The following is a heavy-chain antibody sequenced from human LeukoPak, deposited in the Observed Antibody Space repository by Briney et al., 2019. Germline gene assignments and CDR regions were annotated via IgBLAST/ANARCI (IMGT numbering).Heavy chain of an antibody. CDR1: GYTFTSYA. V-gene: IGHV1-69*05. J-gene: IGHJ6*03. Sequence: SVKVSCKASGYTFTSYAISWVRQAPGQGLEWMGGIIPIFGTANYAQKFQGRVTITTDESTSTAYMELSSLRSEDTAVYYCASVFAGSSYYYYYYMDVWGKGTTVTVSS. CDR2: IIPIFGTA. CDR3: ASVFAGSSYYYYYYMDV. D-gene: IGHD3-10*01.